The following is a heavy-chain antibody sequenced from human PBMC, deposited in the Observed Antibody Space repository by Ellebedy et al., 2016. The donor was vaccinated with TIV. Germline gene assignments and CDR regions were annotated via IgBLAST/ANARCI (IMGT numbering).Heavy chain of an antibody. Sequence: SETLSLTCTVSGGSIGSDSWSWIRQPPGKRLEWIGYVCCGGSTNYNPSLQSRVTISLDVSKNQFSLKLSSVTAADTALYYCARDDTFTGNAFDMWGQGTLVTVSS. CDR3: ARDDTFTGNAFDM. J-gene: IGHJ3*02. CDR1: GGSIGSDS. V-gene: IGHV4-59*01. CDR2: VCCGGST. D-gene: IGHD3-10*01.